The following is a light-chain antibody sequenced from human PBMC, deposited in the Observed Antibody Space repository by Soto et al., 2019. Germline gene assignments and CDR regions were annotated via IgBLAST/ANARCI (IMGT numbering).Light chain of an antibody. CDR3: AAWDDSLSGPV. CDR2: NNN. V-gene: IGLV1-44*01. Sequence: QSVLTQPPSVSGAPGQRVTISCSGSRASIGSNTVTWYQHLPGAAPKLLVYNNNQRPSGVPDRFSGSKSDTSASLAISGLQFEDEAVYYCAAWDDSLSGPVFGGGTKLTVL. J-gene: IGLJ3*02. CDR1: RASIGSNT.